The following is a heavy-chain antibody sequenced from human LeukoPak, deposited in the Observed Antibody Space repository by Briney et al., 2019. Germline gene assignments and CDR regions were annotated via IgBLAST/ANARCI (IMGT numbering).Heavy chain of an antibody. CDR3: ARSYYGDYSYYFDY. V-gene: IGHV1-69*05. CDR1: GGTFSSNA. CDR2: IIPIFGTA. Sequence: GASVKVSCKASGGTFSSNAISWVRQAPGQGLEWMGGIIPIFGTANYAQKFQGRVTITTDESTSTAYMELSSLRSEDTAVYYCARSYYGDYSYYFDYWGQGALVTVSS. J-gene: IGHJ4*02. D-gene: IGHD4-17*01.